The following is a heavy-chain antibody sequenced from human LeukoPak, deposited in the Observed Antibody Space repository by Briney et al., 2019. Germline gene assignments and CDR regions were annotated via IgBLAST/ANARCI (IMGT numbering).Heavy chain of an antibody. D-gene: IGHD3-10*01. Sequence: GASVKVSCKASGYTFTSYDINWVRQATGQGLEWMGWMNPGSGNTGYAQKFQGRVTMTRNTFISIAYMELSSLRSEDTAVYYCARAVGSYTMFDPWGQGTLVTVSS. CDR1: GYTFTSYD. J-gene: IGHJ5*02. CDR3: ARAVGSYTMFDP. CDR2: MNPGSGNT. V-gene: IGHV1-8*01.